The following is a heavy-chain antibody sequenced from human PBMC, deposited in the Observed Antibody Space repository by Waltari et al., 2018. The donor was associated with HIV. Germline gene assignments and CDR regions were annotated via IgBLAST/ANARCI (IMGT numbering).Heavy chain of an antibody. V-gene: IGHV3-74*01. J-gene: IGHJ3*01. CDR3: TRGNGHAFDL. CDR2: IKSDGSST. D-gene: IGHD2-8*01. CDR1: GFHVSSSW. Sequence: EVQLVESGGGSVQPGGSLRLSCAASGFHVSSSWLFWVRQVPGKGLVWVSRIKSDGSSTTYADSVKGRFTISRDNAKNTLYLQMNSLRAEDTAMYYCTRGNGHAFDLWGQGTMVTVSS.